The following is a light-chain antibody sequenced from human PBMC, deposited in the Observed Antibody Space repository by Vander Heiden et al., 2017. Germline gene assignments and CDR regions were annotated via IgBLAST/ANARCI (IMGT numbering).Light chain of an antibody. CDR1: SLRSYY. CDR3: NSRDSSGNPDVV. Sequence: SSELTQDTAVSVALGQTVRITCQGDSLRSYYASWYQQKPGQAPVLVIYGKNNRPAGIPDRFSGSSSGNTASLTITGAQAEDEADYYCNSRDSSGNPDVVFGGGTKLTVL. V-gene: IGLV3-19*01. CDR2: GKN. J-gene: IGLJ2*01.